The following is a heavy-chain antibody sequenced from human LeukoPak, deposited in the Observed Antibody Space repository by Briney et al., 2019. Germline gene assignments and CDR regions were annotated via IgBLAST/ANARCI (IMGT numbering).Heavy chain of an antibody. V-gene: IGHV4-34*01. D-gene: IGHD6-13*01. CDR3: ARGRYLTTSGGAAAGFLDY. CDR1: GGSFSGYY. Sequence: SETLSLTCAVSGGSFSGYYWNWIRQSPGKGLEWIGESNHSGSTHYNPSLKSRVTISVDTSQKQFSLRLTSVTAADTAVYYCARGRYLTTSGGAAAGFLDYWGQGSLVTVSS. J-gene: IGHJ4*02. CDR2: SNHSGST.